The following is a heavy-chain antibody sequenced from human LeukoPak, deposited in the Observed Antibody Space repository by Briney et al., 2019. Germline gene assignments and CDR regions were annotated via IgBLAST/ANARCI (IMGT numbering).Heavy chain of an antibody. CDR2: IYYSGST. V-gene: IGHV4-39*07. J-gene: IGHJ4*02. Sequence: SETLSLTCTASGGSISSSSYYWGWIRQPPGKGLEWIGSIYYSGSTYYNPSLKSRVTISVDTSKNQFSLKLSSVTAADTAVYYCARVFLVAVAVTFDYWGQGTLVTVSS. CDR3: ARVFLVAVAVTFDY. CDR1: GGSISSSSYY. D-gene: IGHD6-19*01.